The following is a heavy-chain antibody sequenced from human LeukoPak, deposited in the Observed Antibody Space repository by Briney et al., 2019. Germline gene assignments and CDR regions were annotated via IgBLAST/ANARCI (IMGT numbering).Heavy chain of an antibody. CDR2: INHSGST. J-gene: IGHJ4*02. Sequence: SETLSLTCAVYGGSFSGYYWSWIRQPPGKGLEWIGEINHSGSTNYNPSLKSRVTISVDTSKNQFSLKLSSVTAADTAVYCCARISYYYGSGSYWGQGTLVTVSS. CDR1: GGSFSGYY. V-gene: IGHV4-34*01. CDR3: ARISYYYGSGSY. D-gene: IGHD3-10*01.